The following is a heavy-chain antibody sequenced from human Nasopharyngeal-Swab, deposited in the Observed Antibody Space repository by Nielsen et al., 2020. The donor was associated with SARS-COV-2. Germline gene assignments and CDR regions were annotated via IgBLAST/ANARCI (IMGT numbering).Heavy chain of an antibody. CDR2: IYPGDSDT. D-gene: IGHD3-10*01. Sequence: GGSLRLSCKGSGYSFTSYWIGWVRQMPGKGLEWMGIIYPGDSDTRYSPSFQGQVTISADKSISTAYLQWSSLKASDTAMYYCAISDITMVRGVDEVDAFDIWGQGTMVTVSS. CDR3: AISDITMVRGVDEVDAFDI. J-gene: IGHJ3*02. CDR1: GYSFTSYW. V-gene: IGHV5-51*01.